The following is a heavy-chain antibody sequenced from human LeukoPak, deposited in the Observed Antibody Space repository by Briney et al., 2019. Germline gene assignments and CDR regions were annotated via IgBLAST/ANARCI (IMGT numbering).Heavy chain of an antibody. V-gene: IGHV4-39*01. CDR2: IYYSGST. D-gene: IGHD3-22*01. CDR3: ATGITMIVVVNY. J-gene: IGHJ4*02. CDR1: GSSISSSSYY. Sequence: SETLSLTCTVSGSSISSSSYYWGWIRQPPGKGLEWIGSIYYSGSTYYNPSLKSRVTISVDTSKNQFSLKLSSVTAADTAVYYCATGITMIVVVNYWGQGTLVTVSS.